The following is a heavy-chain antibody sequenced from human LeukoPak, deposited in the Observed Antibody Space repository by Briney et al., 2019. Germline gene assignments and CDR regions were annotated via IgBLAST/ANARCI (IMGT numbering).Heavy chain of an antibody. J-gene: IGHJ4*02. CDR2: IYGGGGT. D-gene: IGHD6-19*01. Sequence: GGSLRLSCTASGFSVSNSCLTWVRQAPGKGLDWVSLIYGGGGTYYADSVKGRFTISRHNSENTLYLEMNSLRPEDTAVYYCARVEVGTVAGNYFDDWGQGTLVTVSS. V-gene: IGHV3-53*04. CDR3: ARVEVGTVAGNYFDD. CDR1: GFSVSNSC.